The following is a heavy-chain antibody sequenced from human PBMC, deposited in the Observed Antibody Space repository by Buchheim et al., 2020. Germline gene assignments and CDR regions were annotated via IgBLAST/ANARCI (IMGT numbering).Heavy chain of an antibody. J-gene: IGHJ4*02. CDR1: GYTFTGYY. Sequence: QVQLVQSGAEVKKPGASVKFSCKASGYTFTGYYMHWVRQAPGQGLEWMGWINPNSGVTNYVQKFQGRVTMTRETSITPAYMELSRLNTDDTAVYYCARGRTTSDYWGQGTL. CDR2: INPNSGVT. D-gene: IGHD4-17*01. CDR3: ARGRTTSDY. V-gene: IGHV1-2*02.